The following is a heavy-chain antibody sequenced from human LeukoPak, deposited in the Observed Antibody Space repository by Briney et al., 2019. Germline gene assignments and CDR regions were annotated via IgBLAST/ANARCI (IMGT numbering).Heavy chain of an antibody. V-gene: IGHV3-21*01. J-gene: IGHJ4*02. CDR1: GFTFSTYS. Sequence: NPGGSLRLSCAASGFTFSTYSMNWVRQAPGKGLEWVSSISSSSSYIYYADSVKGRFTISRDNAKNSLYLQMNSLRAEDTAVYFCARSPIYGSLKGYFDYWGQGTLVTVSS. D-gene: IGHD3-10*01. CDR2: ISSSSSYI. CDR3: ARSPIYGSLKGYFDY.